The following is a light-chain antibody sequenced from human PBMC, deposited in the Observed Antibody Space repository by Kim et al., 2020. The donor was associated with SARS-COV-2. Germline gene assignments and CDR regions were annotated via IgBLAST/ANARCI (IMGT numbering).Light chain of an antibody. J-gene: IGLJ3*02. CDR3: CSYTTTSTRV. Sequence: GQSITITGPGTSCDIGNYAYVSWYQQHPGKAPKLMIYDVSNRPSGVSNRFSGSKSGNTASLTISGLQAEDEADYYCCSYTTTSTRVFGGGTQLTVL. CDR2: DVS. CDR1: SCDIGNYAY. V-gene: IGLV2-14*03.